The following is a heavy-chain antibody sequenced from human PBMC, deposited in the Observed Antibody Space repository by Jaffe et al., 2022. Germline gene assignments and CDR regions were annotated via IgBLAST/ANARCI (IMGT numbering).Heavy chain of an antibody. CDR3: AKVEPDKYDFWSGYYGDYYYYYYMDV. D-gene: IGHD3-3*01. CDR2: IRYDGSNK. V-gene: IGHV3-30*02. J-gene: IGHJ6*03. Sequence: QVQLVESGGGVVQPGGSLRLSCAASGFTFSSYGMHWVRQAPGKGLEWVAFIRYDGSNKYYADSVKGRFTISRDNSKNTLYLQMNSLRAEDTAVYYCAKVEPDKYDFWSGYYGDYYYYYYMDVWGKGTTVTVSS. CDR1: GFTFSSYG.